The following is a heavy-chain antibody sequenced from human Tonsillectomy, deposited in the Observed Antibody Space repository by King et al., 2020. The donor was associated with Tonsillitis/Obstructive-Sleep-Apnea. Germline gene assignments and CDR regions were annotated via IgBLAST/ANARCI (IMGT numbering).Heavy chain of an antibody. Sequence: DVQLVESGGGLVKPGGSLRLSCAASGFTFSSYSMNWVRQAPGKGLEWVSXXSXSSXXISYXDSVTGRFTISRDNAKNSLYLQMNXLRAEDTAVYYCAAPYPCGGDCYLDYWGQGTLVTVSS. CDR2: XSXSSXXI. CDR1: GFTFSSYS. D-gene: IGHD2-21*01. CDR3: AAPYPCGGDCYLDY. V-gene: IGHV3-21*01. J-gene: IGHJ4*02.